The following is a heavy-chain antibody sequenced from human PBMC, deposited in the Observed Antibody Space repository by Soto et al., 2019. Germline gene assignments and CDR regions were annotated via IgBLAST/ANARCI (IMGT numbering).Heavy chain of an antibody. CDR3: ARQASYWHGGGGWLDP. Sequence: EVQLVESGGGLVQPGGSLRLSCATSGFTFSAYDMHWVRQATGKGLEWVSAIGTQHDAYYPDSVKGRFTISRENAKNSLYLQMNSLRAGGTAVYYCARQASYWHGGGGWLDPWGQGTLVTVSS. CDR2: IGTQHDA. D-gene: IGHD2-8*02. CDR1: GFTFSAYD. V-gene: IGHV3-13*01. J-gene: IGHJ5*02.